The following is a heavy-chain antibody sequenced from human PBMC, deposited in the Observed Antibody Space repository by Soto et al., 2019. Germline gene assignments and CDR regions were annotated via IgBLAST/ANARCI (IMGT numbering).Heavy chain of an antibody. V-gene: IGHV3-74*01. D-gene: IGHD4-4*01. CDR1: GFTFSSYW. CDR2: INSDGSST. J-gene: IGHJ5*02. CDR3: ARAPSPTTVTTTWFEP. Sequence: EVQLVESGGGLVQPGGSLRLSCAASGFTFSSYWMHWVRQAPGKGLVWVSRINSDGSSTSYADSVKGRFTISRDNAKNTQHRKMNRLRAEDTDVYYCARAPSPTTVTTTWFEPWGRRTLVTVST.